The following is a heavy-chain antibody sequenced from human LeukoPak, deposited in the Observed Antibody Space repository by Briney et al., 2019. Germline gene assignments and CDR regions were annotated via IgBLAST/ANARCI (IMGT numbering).Heavy chain of an antibody. J-gene: IGHJ4*02. D-gene: IGHD3-10*01. CDR3: ARDYYGSGSYYKFDY. CDR1: GYTFTSYG. CDR2: ISAHNGDT. Sequence: ASVKVSCKASGYTFTSYGISWVRQAPGQGLEWMGWISAHNGDTKYVQKLQGRVTMTTDTSTSTAYMELRSLRSDDSAVYYCARDYYGSGSYYKFDYWGQGTLVTVS. V-gene: IGHV1-18*01.